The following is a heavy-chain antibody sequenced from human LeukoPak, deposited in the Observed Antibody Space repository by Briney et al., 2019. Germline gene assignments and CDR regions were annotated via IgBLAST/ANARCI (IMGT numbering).Heavy chain of an antibody. V-gene: IGHV5-51*01. Sequence: GESLKISCKASGYSFSSYWIGWVRQMPGKGLEWMGIIYAGDSDTRYSPSFQGQVTISADKSISPAYLQWSILKAADTAMYYCARRDGYDSTSFDYWGQGTLVTVSS. J-gene: IGHJ4*02. D-gene: IGHD5-24*01. CDR1: GYSFSSYW. CDR3: ARRDGYDSTSFDY. CDR2: IYAGDSDT.